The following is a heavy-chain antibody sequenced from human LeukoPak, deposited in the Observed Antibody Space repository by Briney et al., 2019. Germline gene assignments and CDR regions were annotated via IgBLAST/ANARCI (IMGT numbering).Heavy chain of an antibody. CDR1: GFTFSSYS. D-gene: IGHD6-13*01. J-gene: IGHJ6*03. CDR2: ISSSSSYI. Sequence: PGGSLRLSCAASGFTFSSYSMNWVRQAPGKGLEWVSSISSSSSYIYYADSVKGRFTISRDNAKNSLYLQMNSLRAEDTAVYYCARESIPAAGTNYYYMDVWGKGTTVTVSS. V-gene: IGHV3-21*01. CDR3: ARESIPAAGTNYYYMDV.